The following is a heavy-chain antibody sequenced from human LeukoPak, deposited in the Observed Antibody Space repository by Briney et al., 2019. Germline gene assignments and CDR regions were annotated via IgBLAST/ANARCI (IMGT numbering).Heavy chain of an antibody. CDR2: IYYSKNT. Sequence: PGGSLRLSCAASGFTFSSYGMNWVRQPPGKGLEWIGSIYYSKNTYYNPSLKSRATISADTSKNQFSLTLGSVSATDTAVYYCVSPRGFSYGYFDYWGQGTLVTVSS. V-gene: IGHV4-39*01. D-gene: IGHD5-18*01. CDR3: VSPRGFSYGYFDY. CDR1: GFTFSSYG. J-gene: IGHJ4*02.